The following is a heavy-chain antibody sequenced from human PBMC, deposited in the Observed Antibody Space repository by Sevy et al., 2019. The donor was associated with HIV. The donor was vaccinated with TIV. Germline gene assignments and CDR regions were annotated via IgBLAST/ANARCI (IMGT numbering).Heavy chain of an antibody. CDR2: ISYDGSNK. CDR3: AKELGYCSSTSCQGEPPHGGDAFDI. J-gene: IGHJ3*02. D-gene: IGHD2-2*01. V-gene: IGHV3-30*18. Sequence: GGSLRLSCAASGFTFSSYGMHWVRQAPGKGLEWVAVISYDGSNKYYADSVKGRFTNSRDNSKNTQYLQMNSLRAEDTAVYYCAKELGYCSSTSCQGEPPHGGDAFDIWGQGTMVTVSS. CDR1: GFTFSSYG.